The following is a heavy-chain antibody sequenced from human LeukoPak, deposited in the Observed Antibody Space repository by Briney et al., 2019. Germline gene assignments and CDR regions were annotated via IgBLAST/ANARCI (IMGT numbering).Heavy chain of an antibody. D-gene: IGHD3-22*01. Sequence: PGGSLRLSCAASGFTFSSYWMSWVRQAPGKGLEWVANIKQDGSEKYYVDSVKGRFTISRDNAENSLYLQMNSLRAEDTAVYYCARAERYDITMIVVVTQYYFDYWGQGTLVTVSS. CDR2: IKQDGSEK. CDR1: GFTFSSYW. CDR3: ARAERYDITMIVVVTQYYFDY. J-gene: IGHJ4*02. V-gene: IGHV3-7*01.